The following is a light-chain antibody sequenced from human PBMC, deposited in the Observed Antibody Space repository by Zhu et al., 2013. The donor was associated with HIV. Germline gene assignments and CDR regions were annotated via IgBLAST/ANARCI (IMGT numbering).Light chain of an antibody. CDR3: QQYHSWPLT. V-gene: IGKV3-15*01. J-gene: IGKJ4*01. CDR2: GAS. Sequence: EIVMTQSPATLSVSPGEGATLSCRSSQSLGSNLAWYQQKPGQAPRLLIYGASARATGIPARFSGSGSGTEFTLTISSLQSEDFAVYSCQQYHSWPLTFGGGTRVEIK. CDR1: QSLGSN.